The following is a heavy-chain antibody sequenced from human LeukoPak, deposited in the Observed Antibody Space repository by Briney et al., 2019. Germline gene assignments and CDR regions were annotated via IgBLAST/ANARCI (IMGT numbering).Heavy chain of an antibody. V-gene: IGHV3-11*03. Sequence: GGSLRLSCAASGFTFSDYYMSWIRQAPGKGLEWVSYISSSSSYTNYADSVKGRFAISRDNAKNSLYLQMNSLRAEDTAVYYCARYYHGSGSYDYWGQGTLVTVSS. CDR2: ISSSSSYT. J-gene: IGHJ4*02. CDR1: GFTFSDYY. CDR3: ARYYHGSGSYDY. D-gene: IGHD3-10*01.